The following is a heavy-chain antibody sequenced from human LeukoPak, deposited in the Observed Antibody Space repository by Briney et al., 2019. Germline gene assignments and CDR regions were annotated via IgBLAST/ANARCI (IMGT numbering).Heavy chain of an antibody. J-gene: IGHJ3*01. V-gene: IGHV1-2*02. CDR1: GYIFTDLY. D-gene: IGHD3-10*01. CDR3: ARVQLLSDDVFNV. Sequence: GASVKVSCRASGYIFTDLYIHWLRQAPGQGLDYMGRINPNNGGANYAQEFQGRVTMTRDTSISTTYMELNSLTSDDTAVYYCARVQLLSDDVFNVWGQGTMVTVSP. CDR2: INPNNGGA.